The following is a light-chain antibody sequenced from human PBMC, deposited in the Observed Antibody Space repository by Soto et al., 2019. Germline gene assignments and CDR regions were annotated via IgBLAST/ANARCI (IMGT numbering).Light chain of an antibody. CDR3: QQYGSSGT. CDR2: AAS. CDR1: QSVRSTS. Sequence: EIVLTQSAGTLSFSPGERATLSCRASQSVRSTSLAWYQQKPGQAPRLLISAASRRATGIPDRCSGSGSGTDFTLTISRLEPEDFAVYYCQQYGSSGTFGQGTKVDIK. V-gene: IGKV3-20*01. J-gene: IGKJ1*01.